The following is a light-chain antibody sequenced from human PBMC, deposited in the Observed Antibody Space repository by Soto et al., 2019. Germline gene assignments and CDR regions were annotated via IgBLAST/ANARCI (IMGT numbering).Light chain of an antibody. J-gene: IGKJ5*01. Sequence: DIQMTQSPSSLSVSVGDRVTITCPASHDITNFLNWYQQKPGKAPKLLIYDVSKLETGVPSRFSGSGSGTDFTLTISSLQPEDIATYFCQQYDDLPITFGQGTRLEIK. CDR1: HDITNF. CDR3: QQYDDLPIT. CDR2: DVS. V-gene: IGKV1-33*01.